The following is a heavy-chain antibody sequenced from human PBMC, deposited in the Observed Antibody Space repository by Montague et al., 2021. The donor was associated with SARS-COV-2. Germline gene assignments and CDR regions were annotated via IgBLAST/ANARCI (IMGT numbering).Heavy chain of an antibody. CDR3: ARSYYYDSSGYYPDAFGI. Sequence: SLRLSCAASGFTFSSSEMNWVRQAPGKGLEWVSYISSSGRTIYYADSVKGRFTISRDNAKNSLYLQMNSLRAEDTAVYYCARSYYYDSSGYYPDAFGIWGQGTMVTVSS. J-gene: IGHJ3*02. V-gene: IGHV3-48*03. D-gene: IGHD3-22*01. CDR1: GFTFSSSE. CDR2: ISSSGRTI.